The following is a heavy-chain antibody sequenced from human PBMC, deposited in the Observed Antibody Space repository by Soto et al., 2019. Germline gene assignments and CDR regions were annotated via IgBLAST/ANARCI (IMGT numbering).Heavy chain of an antibody. Sequence: QVQLVESGGGVVQRGRSLRLSCAASGFTFSSYAVHWVRQAPGKGLECVAVISHDGSNKYYADSVKGRFTISRDNSKDTLYLQMNSLRVEDTAIYYCVRWLEVLTTSDTWGQGTPVTVSS. CDR2: ISHDGSNK. V-gene: IGHV3-30-3*01. D-gene: IGHD3-22*01. J-gene: IGHJ5*02. CDR1: GFTFSSYA. CDR3: VRWLEVLTTSDT.